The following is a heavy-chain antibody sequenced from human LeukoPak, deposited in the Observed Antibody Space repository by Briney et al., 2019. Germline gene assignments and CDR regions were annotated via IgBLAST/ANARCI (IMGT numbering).Heavy chain of an antibody. CDR3: VRDNLENQWLERSY. Sequence: GGSLRLSYAASGFTFSLYNMNWVRQAPGKGLEWVSQISASETSIKYADSVRGRFTISRDNVKNSVYLQMNSLRAEDTAIYYCVRDNLENQWLERSYWGQGTLVTVSS. J-gene: IGHJ4*02. V-gene: IGHV3-48*03. D-gene: IGHD6-19*01. CDR2: ISASETSI. CDR1: GFTFSLYN.